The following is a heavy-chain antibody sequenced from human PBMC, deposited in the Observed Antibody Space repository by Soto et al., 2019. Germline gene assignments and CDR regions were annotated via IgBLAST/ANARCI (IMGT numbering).Heavy chain of an antibody. V-gene: IGHV3-21*01. CDR2: IHSSSRYI. D-gene: IGHD3-3*01. CDR1: GFSFSRYS. Sequence: DVQLLESGGGQVRPGGSLRLSCAASGFSFSRYSMHWVRQAPGKGLEWVSSIHSSSRYIYYAGSMKGRLTISRDNAKTSHLLQMSRLRAEDTAVYDCARGGQNFWMREDAFDMWGQGTMVTVSS. CDR3: ARGGQNFWMREDAFDM. J-gene: IGHJ3*02.